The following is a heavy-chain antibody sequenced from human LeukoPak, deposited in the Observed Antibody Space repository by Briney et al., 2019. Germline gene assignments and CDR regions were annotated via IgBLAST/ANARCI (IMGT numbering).Heavy chain of an antibody. D-gene: IGHD2-21*02. Sequence: SQTLSLTCTVSGGSISSGDYYWSWLRQPPGKGLEWIGYIYYSGSTYYNPSLKSRVTISVDMSKNQFSLKLSSVTAADTAVYYCARATDPDCGGDCYGDWFDPWGQGTLVTVSS. CDR1: GGSISSGDYY. J-gene: IGHJ5*02. CDR3: ARATDPDCGGDCYGDWFDP. CDR2: IYYSGST. V-gene: IGHV4-30-4*01.